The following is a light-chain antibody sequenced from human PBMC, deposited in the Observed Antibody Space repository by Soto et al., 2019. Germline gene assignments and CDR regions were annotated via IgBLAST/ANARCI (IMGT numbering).Light chain of an antibody. V-gene: IGKV3-20*01. CDR2: GAS. CDR3: QQYCSSPRWT. J-gene: IGKJ1*01. Sequence: EMVLTQSPGTLSFSPGERATLSCRASQSVSSSYLAWYQQKPGQAPRLLIYGASSRATGIPDRFSGSGSGTDFTLTISRLEPEDFAVYYCQQYCSSPRWTFGQGTKVEIK. CDR1: QSVSSSY.